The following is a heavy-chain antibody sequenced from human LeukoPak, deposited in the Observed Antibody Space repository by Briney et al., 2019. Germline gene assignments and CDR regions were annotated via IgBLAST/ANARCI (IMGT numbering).Heavy chain of an antibody. D-gene: IGHD3-22*01. Sequence: SETLSLTCTVSGGSISSYYWSWIRQPPGKGLEWIGYIYTSGSTNYNPSLKSRVTISVDTSKNQFSLKLSSVTAADTAVYYCARDSDRYYFDYWGQGTLVTVSS. V-gene: IGHV4-4*09. CDR2: IYTSGST. CDR1: GGSISSYY. J-gene: IGHJ4*02. CDR3: ARDSDRYYFDY.